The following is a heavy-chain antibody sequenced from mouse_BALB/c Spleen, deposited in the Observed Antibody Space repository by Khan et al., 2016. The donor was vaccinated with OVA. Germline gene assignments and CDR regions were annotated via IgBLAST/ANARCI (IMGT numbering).Heavy chain of an antibody. J-gene: IGHJ4*01. CDR3: ASELGRYYAMDY. CDR2: ISNSGST. CDR1: GYSITRDYA. Sequence: EVQLVESGPGLVKPSQSLSLTCTVTGYSITRDYAWNWIRQFPGNKLEWMGYISNSGSTSYNPSLKSRISTTRDTSKNQFFLQLNSVTTEDTATYYCASELGRYYAMDYWGQGTSVTVSS. D-gene: IGHD4-1*01. V-gene: IGHV3-2*02.